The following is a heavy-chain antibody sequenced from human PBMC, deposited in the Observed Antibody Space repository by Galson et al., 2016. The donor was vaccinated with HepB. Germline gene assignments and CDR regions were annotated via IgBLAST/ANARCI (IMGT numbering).Heavy chain of an antibody. CDR2: IYYTGTT. J-gene: IGHJ4*02. CDR3: ARADRITVFGVVIKAPFHY. D-gene: IGHD3-3*01. Sequence: LSLTCTVSGGSISSSTSYWGWIRQPPGKGLEWIANIYYTGTTYYNPSLNSRVTISVDTSKNQFSLKLTSVTAADTALYYWARADRITVFGVVIKAPFHYWGQGTLVTVSS. V-gene: IGHV4-39*07. CDR1: GGSISSSTSY.